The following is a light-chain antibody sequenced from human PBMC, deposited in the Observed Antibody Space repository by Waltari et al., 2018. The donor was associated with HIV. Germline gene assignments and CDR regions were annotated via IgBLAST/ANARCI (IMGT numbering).Light chain of an antibody. CDR1: SPDVEPSNY. J-gene: IGLJ2*01. CDR2: AVT. V-gene: IGLV2-8*01. Sequence: QSALTQPRSVSGSPGQSVTISCTGTSPDVEPSNYVSWYQQHPGKAPKLMIYAVTKRPSGIPGRFSASRAGNTASLTVSGLQAEDEADYYCSSYDNNNNYVIFGVGTKLTVL. CDR3: SSYDNNNNYVI.